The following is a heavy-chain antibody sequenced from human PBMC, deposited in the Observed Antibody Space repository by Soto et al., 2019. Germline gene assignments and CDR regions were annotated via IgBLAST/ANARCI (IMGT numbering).Heavy chain of an antibody. CDR2: ISYDGSNK. Sequence: PGGSLSLSCAASGFTFSSYAMHWVRQAPGKGLEWVAVISYDGSNKYYADSVKRRFTISRDNSKNTLYLQMNSLRAEDTAVYYCARVLGGSHTDAFDIWGQGTMVTVSS. V-gene: IGHV3-30-3*01. CDR1: GFTFSSYA. CDR3: ARVLGGSHTDAFDI. J-gene: IGHJ3*02.